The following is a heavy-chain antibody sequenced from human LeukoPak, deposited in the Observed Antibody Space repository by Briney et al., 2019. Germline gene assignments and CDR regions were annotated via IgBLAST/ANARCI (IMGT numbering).Heavy chain of an antibody. CDR3: ARGLGIAAAGKSNWFDP. CDR2: INHSGST. V-gene: IGHV4-34*01. Sequence: PETLSLTCAVYGGSFSGYYWSWIRQPPGKGLEWIGEINHSGSTNYNPSLKSRVTISVDTSKNQFSLKLSSVTAADTAVYYCARGLGIAAAGKSNWFDPWGQGTLVTVSS. J-gene: IGHJ5*02. CDR1: GGSFSGYY. D-gene: IGHD6-13*01.